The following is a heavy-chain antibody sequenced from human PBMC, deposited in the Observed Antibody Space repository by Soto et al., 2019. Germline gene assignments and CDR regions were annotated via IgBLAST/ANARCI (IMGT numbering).Heavy chain of an antibody. CDR2: IVVGSGNT. V-gene: IGHV1-58*01. CDR3: AADMTRQNDAFDI. J-gene: IGHJ3*02. Sequence: ASVNVSCKASGFTFTSSAVQWVRQARGQRLEWIGWIVVGSGNTNYAQKFQERVTITRDMSTSTAYMELSSLRSEDTAVYCCAADMTRQNDAFDIWGQGTMVTVSS. CDR1: GFTFTSSA.